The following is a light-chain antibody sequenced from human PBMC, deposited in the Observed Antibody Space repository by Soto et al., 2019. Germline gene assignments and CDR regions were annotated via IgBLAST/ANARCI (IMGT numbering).Light chain of an antibody. CDR3: SSYTSHATLGVV. J-gene: IGLJ2*01. CDR2: EVT. CDR1: NSDVGGYNY. V-gene: IGLV2-14*01. Sequence: QSALTQPASVTGSPGQSITISCSGTNSDVGGYNYVSWYQQHPGKAPKLMIYEVTHRPSGVSDRFSGSRSGNAASLTISGLQAEDEADYYCSSYTSHATLGVVFGGGTQLTVL.